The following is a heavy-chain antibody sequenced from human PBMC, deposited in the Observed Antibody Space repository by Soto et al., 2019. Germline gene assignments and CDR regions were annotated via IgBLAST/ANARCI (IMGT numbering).Heavy chain of an antibody. CDR2: INYSGNT. CDR1: GVSITSRSSY. CDR3: ARRSGYGDYNWFDP. Sequence: PSETLSLTCTVSGVSITSRSSYCVWIGQPAGKGLEWIGSINYSGNTYYNPSLNSRVTISVDTSKNQFSLRLSSVTATDTAVYYCARRSGYGDYNWFDPWGPGAQVTVS. V-gene: IGHV4-39*01. J-gene: IGHJ5*02. D-gene: IGHD4-17*01.